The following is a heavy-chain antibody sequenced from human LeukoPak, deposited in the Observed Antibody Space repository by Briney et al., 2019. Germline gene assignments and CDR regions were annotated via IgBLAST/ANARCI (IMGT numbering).Heavy chain of an antibody. CDR1: GFTFSSYS. CDR3: ARGESDYNYGQGVY. J-gene: IGHJ4*02. CDR2: ISSSSTVI. V-gene: IGHV3-48*02. D-gene: IGHD5-18*01. Sequence: GGSLRLSCAASGFTFSSYSMNWVRQAPGEGLEWVSYISSSSTVIYYADSVKGRFTISRDNAKNSLYLQMNSLRDEDTAVYYCARGESDYNYGQGVYWGQGTLVTVSS.